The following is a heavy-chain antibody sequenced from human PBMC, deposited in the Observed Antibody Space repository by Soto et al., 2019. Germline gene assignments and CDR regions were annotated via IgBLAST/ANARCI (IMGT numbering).Heavy chain of an antibody. J-gene: IGHJ4*01. CDR3: ARDARGPYDH. D-gene: IGHD2-15*01. V-gene: IGHV4-59*01. CDR1: GAPITINY. CDR2: IYYSGST. Sequence: PSETLSLSCTVSGAPITINYWSWIRQAPGKGLEWIGYIYYSGSTTYNPSLKSRVTMSADTSKDQFSLKLNSVTAADTAVYYCARDARGPYDHWGRGILVTVS.